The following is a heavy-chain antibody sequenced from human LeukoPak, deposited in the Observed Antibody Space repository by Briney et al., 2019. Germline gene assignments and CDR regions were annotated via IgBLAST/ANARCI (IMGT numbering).Heavy chain of an antibody. D-gene: IGHD2-21*01. CDR2: TSSSDAGT. J-gene: IGHJ4*02. CDR1: GFTFSSYW. Sequence: PGGSLRLSCAASGFTFSSYWMSWVRQTPGKGLEWVAATSSSDAGTYHADSVRGRFTISRDNSENTLYLQMNSLRAEDAAVYFCAKAPVTSCRGAYCYPFDSWGQGTLVTVSS. CDR3: AKAPVTSCRGAYCYPFDS. V-gene: IGHV3-23*01.